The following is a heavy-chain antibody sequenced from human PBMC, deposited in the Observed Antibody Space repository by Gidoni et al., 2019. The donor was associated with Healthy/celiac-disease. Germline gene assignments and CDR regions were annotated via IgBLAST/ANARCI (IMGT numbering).Heavy chain of an antibody. V-gene: IGHV4-59*07. J-gene: IGHJ2*01. CDR1: GGPISSYY. CDR3: ARGALSPYYGVYWYFDL. CDR2: IYSRGST. D-gene: IGHD4-17*01. Sequence: QVQLQESAPGLVKPSDTLSLTCTVSGGPISSYYWSWIRPPPGKGLEWIGYIYSRGSTNYTPSLKSRVTISVDTSKNQFSLKLSSVTAADTAVYYCARGALSPYYGVYWYFDLWGRGTLVTVSS.